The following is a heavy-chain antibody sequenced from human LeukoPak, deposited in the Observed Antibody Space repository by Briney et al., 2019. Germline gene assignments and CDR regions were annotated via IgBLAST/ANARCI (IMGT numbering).Heavy chain of an antibody. CDR2: ISSSGNTI. Sequence: PGGSLRLSCVASGFTFSDYYMSWIRQAPGKGLEWISYISSSGNTINYSDSVKGRFTISRDNAKNSLYLQMNNLRAEDTAVYHCARGTLYYYDSTGYYPHWGQGTLVSVSS. CDR3: ARGTLYYYDSTGYYPH. J-gene: IGHJ4*02. CDR1: GFTFSDYY. V-gene: IGHV3-11*01. D-gene: IGHD3-22*01.